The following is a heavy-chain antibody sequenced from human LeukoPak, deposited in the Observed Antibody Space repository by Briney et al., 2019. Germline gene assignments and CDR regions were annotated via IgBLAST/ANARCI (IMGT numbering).Heavy chain of an antibody. Sequence: SETLSLTCAVYGGSFSGYYWSWIRQPPGKGLEWIGEINHSGSTNYNPSLKSRVTISVDTSKNQFSLKLSSVTAADTAVYYCARGTAYGSGSYYAEMDDYWGQGTLVTVSS. J-gene: IGHJ4*02. V-gene: IGHV4-34*01. CDR2: INHSGST. CDR3: ARGTAYGSGSYYAEMDDY. D-gene: IGHD3-10*01. CDR1: GGSFSGYY.